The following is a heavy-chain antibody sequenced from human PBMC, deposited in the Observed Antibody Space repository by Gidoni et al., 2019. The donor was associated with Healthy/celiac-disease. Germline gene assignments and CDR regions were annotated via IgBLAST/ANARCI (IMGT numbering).Heavy chain of an antibody. CDR3: ARAFISDPQRIYYYYGMDV. D-gene: IGHD3-10*01. V-gene: IGHV3-30-3*01. CDR1: GFTFSSYA. J-gene: IGHJ6*02. CDR2: ISYDGSNK. Sequence: QVQLVESGGGVVQPGRSLRLSCAASGFTFSSYAMHWVRQAPGKGLEWVAVISYDGSNKYYADSVKGRFTISRDNSKNTLYLQMNSLRAEDTAVYYCARAFISDPQRIYYYYGMDVWGQGTTVTVSS.